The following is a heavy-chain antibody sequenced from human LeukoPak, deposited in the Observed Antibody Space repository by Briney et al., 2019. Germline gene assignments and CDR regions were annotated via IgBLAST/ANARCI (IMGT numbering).Heavy chain of an antibody. Sequence: GGSLRLSCLASGFTFSGYSMNWVRQAPGKGLEWVSYISISSTTINYADSVKGRFTISRDNAKNSLYLQMTSLRDEDTAVYYCARVMYGGISYSVDYWGQGTLVTVSS. J-gene: IGHJ4*02. D-gene: IGHD1-26*01. CDR2: ISISSTTI. CDR1: GFTFSGYS. V-gene: IGHV3-48*02. CDR3: ARVMYGGISYSVDY.